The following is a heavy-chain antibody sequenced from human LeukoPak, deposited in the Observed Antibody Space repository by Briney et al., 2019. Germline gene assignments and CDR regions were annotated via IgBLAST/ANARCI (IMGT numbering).Heavy chain of an antibody. V-gene: IGHV4-34*01. CDR2: INHSGST. J-gene: IGHJ4*02. Sequence: KPSETLSLTCAVYGGSFSGYYWSWIRQPPGKGLEWIGEINHSGSTNYNPSLKSRVTISVDTSKNQFSLKLSSVTAADTAVYYCARDRDGYNYDDYWGQGALVTVSS. CDR1: GGSFSGYY. D-gene: IGHD5-24*01. CDR3: ARDRDGYNYDDY.